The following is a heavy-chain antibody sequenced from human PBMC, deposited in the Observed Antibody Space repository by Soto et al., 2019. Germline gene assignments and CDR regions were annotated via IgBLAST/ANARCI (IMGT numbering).Heavy chain of an antibody. CDR1: GYSISSGYY. Sequence: SETLSLTCAVSGYSISSGYYWGWIRQPPGKGLEWIGTIYHSGSTYYNPSLKSRVTISVDTSQNQFSLKMGPVTAADTAVYYCARGVYYGSGTYSQYFDSWGQGTLVTVSS. CDR3: ARGVYYGSGTYSQYFDS. J-gene: IGHJ4*02. D-gene: IGHD3-10*01. V-gene: IGHV4-38-2*01. CDR2: IYHSGST.